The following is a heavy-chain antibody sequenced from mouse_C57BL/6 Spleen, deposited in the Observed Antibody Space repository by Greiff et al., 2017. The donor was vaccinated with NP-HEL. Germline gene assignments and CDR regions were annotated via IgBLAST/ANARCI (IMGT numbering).Heavy chain of an antibody. V-gene: IGHV1-64*01. CDR1: GYTFTSYW. D-gene: IGHD1-1*01. Sequence: QVQLQQPGAELVKPGASVKLSCKASGYTFTSYWMHWVKQRPGQGLEWIGMIHPNSGSTNYNEKFKSKATLTVDKSSSTAYMQLSSLTSEDSAVDYCARRHYYGSSDWYFDVWGTGTTVTVSS. CDR2: IHPNSGST. J-gene: IGHJ1*03. CDR3: ARRHYYGSSDWYFDV.